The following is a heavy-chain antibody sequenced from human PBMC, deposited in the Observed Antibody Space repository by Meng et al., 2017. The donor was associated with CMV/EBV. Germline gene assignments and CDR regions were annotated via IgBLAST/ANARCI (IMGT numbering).Heavy chain of an antibody. CDR2: MNPNSGNT. V-gene: IGHV1-8*01. Sequence: ASVMVSCKASGYTFTSYDINWVRQATGQGLEWMGWMNPNSGNTGYAQKFQGRVTMTRNTSISTAYMELSSLRSEDTAVYYCARGLRIFGVVPSPYYFDYWGQGTLVTVSS. CDR3: ARGLRIFGVVPSPYYFDY. J-gene: IGHJ4*02. D-gene: IGHD3-3*01. CDR1: GYTFTSYD.